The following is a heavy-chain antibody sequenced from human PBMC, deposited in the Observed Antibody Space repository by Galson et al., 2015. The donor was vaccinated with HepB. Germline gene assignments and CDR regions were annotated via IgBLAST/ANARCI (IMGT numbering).Heavy chain of an antibody. J-gene: IGHJ5*02. CDR2: ISSSSSYT. D-gene: IGHD3-22*01. CDR1: GFTFSDYY. V-gene: IGHV3-11*06. CDR3: ARDYYDSSGYPNWFDP. Sequence: SLRLSCAASGFTFSDYYMSWIRQAPGKGLEWVSYISSSSSYTNYADSVKGRFTISRDNAKNSLYLQMNSLRAEDTAVYYCARDYYDSSGYPNWFDPWGQGTLVTVSS.